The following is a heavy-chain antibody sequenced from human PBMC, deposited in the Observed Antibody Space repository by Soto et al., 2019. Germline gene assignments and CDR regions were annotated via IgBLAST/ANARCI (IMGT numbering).Heavy chain of an antibody. J-gene: IGHJ4*02. D-gene: IGHD4-17*01. CDR1: GYSFSDYY. CDR2: INPDSGGT. V-gene: IGHV1-2*02. Sequence: QVQLAQSGAEVKKPGASVKVSCKASGYSFSDYYMHWVRQDPGQGLEWMGWINPDSGGTKYTQKFQGRVTMIRDTSISTAYMELSGLRSDDTAVYYCTRKVRDYNFDYWGQGTLVTVSS. CDR3: TRKVRDYNFDY.